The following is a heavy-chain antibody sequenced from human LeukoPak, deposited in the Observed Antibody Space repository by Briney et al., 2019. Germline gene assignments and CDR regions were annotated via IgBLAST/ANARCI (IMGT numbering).Heavy chain of an antibody. CDR2: IGSSSSTI. V-gene: IGHV3-48*01. CDR3: ARSSAEYTYGMDV. J-gene: IGHJ6*02. D-gene: IGHD2/OR15-2a*01. CDR1: GFTFSSYS. Sequence: PGGSLRLSCAASGFTFSSYSMTWVRQAPGKGLEWVSYIGSSSSTIYYADSVKGRFTISRDNAKNSLYLQMNSLRAEDTAVYYCARSSAEYTYGMDVWGQGTTVTVSS.